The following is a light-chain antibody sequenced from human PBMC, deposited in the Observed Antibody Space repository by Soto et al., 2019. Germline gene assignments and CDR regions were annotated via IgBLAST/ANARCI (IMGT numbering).Light chain of an antibody. CDR2: AAS. CDR3: QQSYSSPFT. V-gene: IGKV1-39*01. J-gene: IGKJ3*01. Sequence: DIQMTQSPSSLSASVGDRVTITCRASQSISSYLNWYQQKPGKAPNLLIYAASSVQSGVPSKFSGSGSGTDFTLTISSLQPEDFSTYYCQQSYSSPFTFGPRTKVDIK. CDR1: QSISSY.